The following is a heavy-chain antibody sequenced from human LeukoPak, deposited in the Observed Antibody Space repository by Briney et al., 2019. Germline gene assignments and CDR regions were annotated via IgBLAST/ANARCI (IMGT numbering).Heavy chain of an antibody. D-gene: IGHD3-9*01. Sequence: GGSLRLSCAASGFSFSSHGMSWVRQAPGKGLEWVSGIIGGAGSTYYADSVRGRFTMSRDDSKNTVYLQLNRLRGEDTAIYYCARSRYLDWGGAFDMWGQGTMVTVSS. CDR3: ARSRYLDWGGAFDM. CDR1: GFSFSSHG. V-gene: IGHV3-23*01. J-gene: IGHJ3*02. CDR2: IIGGAGST.